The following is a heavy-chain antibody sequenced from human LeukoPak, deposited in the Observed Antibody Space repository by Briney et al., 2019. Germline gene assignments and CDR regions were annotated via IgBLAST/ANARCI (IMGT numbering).Heavy chain of an antibody. J-gene: IGHJ4*02. CDR3: ARATAMEGYFDY. CDR1: GFTFGDYA. V-gene: IGHV3-74*01. Sequence: GGSLRLSCTASGFTFGDYAMSWVRQAPGKGLVWVSRINSDGSSTSYADSVKGRFTISRDNAKNTLYLQMNSLRAEDTAVYYCARATAMEGYFDYWGQGTLVTVSS. D-gene: IGHD5-18*01. CDR2: INSDGSST.